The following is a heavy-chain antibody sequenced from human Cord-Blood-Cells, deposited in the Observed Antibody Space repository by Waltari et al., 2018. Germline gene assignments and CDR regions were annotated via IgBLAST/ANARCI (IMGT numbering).Heavy chain of an antibody. CDR1: GYTFTSYG. CDR2: DSAYKGNT. D-gene: IGHD7-27*01. CDR3: ARDSLAHSQLGRFDY. Sequence: QVQLVQSGAEVKKPGASVKVSCKASGYTFTSYGISWVRQAPGQGLEWMGWDSAYKGNTNYAQKLQGRVTMTTDTSTSTAYMELRSLRSDDTAVYYCARDSLAHSQLGRFDYWGQGTLVTVSS. V-gene: IGHV1-18*01. J-gene: IGHJ4*02.